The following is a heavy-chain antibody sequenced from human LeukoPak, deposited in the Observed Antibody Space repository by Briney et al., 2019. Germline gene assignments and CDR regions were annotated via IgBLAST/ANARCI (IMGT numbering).Heavy chain of an antibody. Sequence: SETLSLTCTVSGGSMSIHYWNWIRQPAGKGLEWIGRIYTSGSTNYNPSLKSRVTMSVDTSKNQFSLKLSSVTAADTAVYYCARFITGPVGGFDYWGQGTLVTVSS. CDR1: GGSMSIHY. J-gene: IGHJ4*02. CDR2: IYTSGST. V-gene: IGHV4-4*07. CDR3: ARFITGPVGGFDY. D-gene: IGHD1-20*01.